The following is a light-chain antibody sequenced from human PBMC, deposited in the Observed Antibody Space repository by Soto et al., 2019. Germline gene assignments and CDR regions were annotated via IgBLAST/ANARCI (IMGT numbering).Light chain of an antibody. Sequence: EIVMTQSPATLSVSPGERATLSCRASQSVSSKLAWFQQKPGQAPSLLIYGVSTRATGVPVRFSGSGSGTDFTLTISGLQSEDFAVYYCQQYNNWPQTFGQGTKVDIK. V-gene: IGKV3-15*01. J-gene: IGKJ1*01. CDR1: QSVSSK. CDR2: GVS. CDR3: QQYNNWPQT.